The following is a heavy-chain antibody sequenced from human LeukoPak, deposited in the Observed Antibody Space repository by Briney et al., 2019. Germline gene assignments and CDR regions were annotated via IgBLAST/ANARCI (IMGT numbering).Heavy chain of an antibody. CDR2: ISAYDGNT. J-gene: IGHJ5*02. D-gene: IGHD3-3*01. V-gene: IGHV1-18*01. CDR1: GYTFTSYG. CDR3: ARGGPEKGRGYYDFWSGNERWFDP. Sequence: GASVKVSCKASGYTFTSYGISWVRQAPGQGLEWMGWISAYDGNTNYAQKLQGRVTMTTDTSTSTAYMELRSLRSDDTAVYYCARGGPEKGRGYYDFWSGNERWFDPWGQGTLVTVSS.